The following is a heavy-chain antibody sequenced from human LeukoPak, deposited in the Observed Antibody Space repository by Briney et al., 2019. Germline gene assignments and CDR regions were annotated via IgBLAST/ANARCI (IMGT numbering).Heavy chain of an antibody. CDR2: INTNTGNP. CDR1: GYTFTSYA. J-gene: IGHJ4*02. Sequence: ASVKVSCKASGYTFTSYAMNWVRQAPGQGLERMGWINTNTGNPTYAQGFTGRFVFSLDTSVSTAYLQISSLKAEDTAVYYCASSLGTGYDFWSGYYDYYFDYWGQGTLVTVSS. V-gene: IGHV7-4-1*02. D-gene: IGHD3-3*01. CDR3: ASSLGTGYDFWSGYYDYYFDY.